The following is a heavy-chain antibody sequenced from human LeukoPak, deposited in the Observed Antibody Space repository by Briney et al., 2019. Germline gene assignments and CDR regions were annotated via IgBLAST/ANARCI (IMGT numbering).Heavy chain of an antibody. CDR3: ARDRDIVVVVAALRQREMGGFDP. CDR2: MNPKSGNT. J-gene: IGHJ5*02. CDR1: GYTFTNYD. D-gene: IGHD2-15*01. Sequence: ASVKVSCKASGYTFTNYDINWVRQATGQGPEWMGWMNPKSGNTGHAQKFQGRVTMTRNTSISTAYMELSSLRSDDTAVYYCARDRDIVVVVAALRQREMGGFDPWGQGTLVTVSS. V-gene: IGHV1-8*01.